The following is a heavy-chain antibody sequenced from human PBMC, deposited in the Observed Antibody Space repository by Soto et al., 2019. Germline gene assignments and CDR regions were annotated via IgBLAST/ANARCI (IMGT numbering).Heavy chain of an antibody. D-gene: IGHD2-2*01. V-gene: IGHV3-23*01. CDR2: ISGSGGST. CDR3: AKQTHIVVVPAVLDY. J-gene: IGHJ4*02. Sequence: GGSLRLSCAASGFTFSSYAMSWVRQAPGKGLEWVSAISGSGGSTYYADSVKGRFTISRDNPKNTLYLQMNSLRAEDTAVYYCAKQTHIVVVPAVLDYWGQGTLVTVSS. CDR1: GFTFSSYA.